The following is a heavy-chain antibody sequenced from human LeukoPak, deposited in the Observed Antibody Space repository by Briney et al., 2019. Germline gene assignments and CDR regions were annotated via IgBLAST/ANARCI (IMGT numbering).Heavy chain of an antibody. J-gene: IGHJ4*02. CDR2: IYTSGST. V-gene: IGHV4-61*02. CDR1: GGSISSGNYF. CDR3: ARSPLEYDFWSGRHYYFDY. Sequence: SQTLSLTCTVSGGSISSGNYFWGWIRQPAGKGLEWIGSIYTSGSTNYSPSLKSRVTISVDTSKNQFSLKLSSVTAADTAVYYCARSPLEYDFWSGRHYYFDYWGQGTLVTVSS. D-gene: IGHD3-3*01.